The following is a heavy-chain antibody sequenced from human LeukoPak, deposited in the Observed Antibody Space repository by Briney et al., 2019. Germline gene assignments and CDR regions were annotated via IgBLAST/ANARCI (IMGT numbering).Heavy chain of an antibody. CDR2: IDPRGGST. V-gene: IGHV1-46*01. D-gene: IGHD3-10*01. Sequence: ASVKVSCKASGYTFINYYMHWVRQAPGQGLEWMGIIDPRGGSTNYAQKFQGRVTMTRDTSTSTVYMELSSLRSEDTAVYYCARDYYGSRTYYYYYFDYWGQGTLVTVSS. CDR3: ARDYYGSRTYYYYYFDY. J-gene: IGHJ4*02. CDR1: GYTFINYY.